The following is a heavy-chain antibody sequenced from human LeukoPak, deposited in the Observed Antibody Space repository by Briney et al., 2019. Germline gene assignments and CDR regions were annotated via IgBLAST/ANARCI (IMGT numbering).Heavy chain of an antibody. Sequence: GGSLRLSCAASGFSLSNHYMDWVRQAPGKGPEWVGRTRNRADSYTTEYAASVRGRFIISRDDSKNSLFLQMNSLKTEDTAVYFCARGFDYGDGFDYRGQGTLVTVSS. V-gene: IGHV3-72*01. CDR1: GFSLSNHY. D-gene: IGHD4-17*01. J-gene: IGHJ4*02. CDR2: TRNRADSYTT. CDR3: ARGFDYGDGFDY.